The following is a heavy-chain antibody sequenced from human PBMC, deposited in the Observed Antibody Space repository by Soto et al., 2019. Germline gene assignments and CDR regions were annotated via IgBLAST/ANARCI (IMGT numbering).Heavy chain of an antibody. CDR3: ARGVYYDSRGYYFFF. CDR1: GGTFSRYA. V-gene: IGHV1-69*13. CDR2: IVPMFGTA. J-gene: IGHJ4*02. D-gene: IGHD3-22*01. Sequence: ASVKVSCKASGGTFSRYAPSWVRQAPGQGPEWMGGIVPMFGTANYAQKFQGRVTITADESTNTAYMQLSSLRSEDTAVYYCARGVYYDSRGYYFFFWGQGTLVTVSS.